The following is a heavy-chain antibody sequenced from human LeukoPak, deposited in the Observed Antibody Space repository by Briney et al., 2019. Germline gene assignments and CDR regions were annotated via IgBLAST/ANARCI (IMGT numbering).Heavy chain of an antibody. Sequence: PGGSLRLSCAASGFTFSRYWMSWVRQAPGKGLEWVANIKQNGSEKYYVDSVKGRFTISRDNAKNSLYLQMNSLRAEDTAVYYCARGYSGYDLFAFDIWGQGTMVTVSS. CDR2: IKQNGSEK. J-gene: IGHJ3*02. CDR3: ARGYSGYDLFAFDI. V-gene: IGHV3-7*04. CDR1: GFTFSRYW. D-gene: IGHD5-12*01.